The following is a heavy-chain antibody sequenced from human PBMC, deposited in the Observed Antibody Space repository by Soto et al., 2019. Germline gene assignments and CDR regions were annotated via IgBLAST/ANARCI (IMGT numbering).Heavy chain of an antibody. D-gene: IGHD1-20*01. CDR2: ISYDGSNK. V-gene: IGHV3-30*18. CDR3: AKDVYGYGMDF. CDR1: GFTFSSYG. J-gene: IGHJ6*02. Sequence: PGGSLRLSCAASGFTFSSYGMHWVRQAPGKGLEWVAVISYDGSNKYYADSVKGRFTISRDNSKNTLYLQMNSLRAEDTAVYYCAKDVYGYGMDFWGQGTTVSGSS.